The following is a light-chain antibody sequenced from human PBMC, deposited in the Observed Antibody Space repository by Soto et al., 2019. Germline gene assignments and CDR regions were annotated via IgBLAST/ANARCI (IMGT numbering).Light chain of an antibody. V-gene: IGLV1-47*02. J-gene: IGLJ1*01. CDR3: AAWDDSLSGLYV. CDR2: SNN. CDR1: TSSIGRNN. Sequence: QPVLTQPPSASGTPGQRVTISCSGSTSSIGRNNVYWYQQLPGTAPKLLIFSNNQRPSGVPDRFSGSKSGTSASLVINGLRSEDEADYYCAAWDDSLSGLYVFGTGTKLTVL.